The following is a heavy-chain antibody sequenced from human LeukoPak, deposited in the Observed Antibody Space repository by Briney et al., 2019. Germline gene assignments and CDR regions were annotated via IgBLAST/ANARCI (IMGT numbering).Heavy chain of an antibody. Sequence: SETLSLTCTVSGGSISNYYWSWIRQPPAKGLEWIGFIHSNGGANYNASLNSRATISRDTSRSQVSLKLTPVTAADTAVYYCASSNLGSLGQFDPWGQGTLVTVSS. D-gene: IGHD3-10*01. J-gene: IGHJ5*02. CDR3: ASSNLGSLGQFDP. V-gene: IGHV4-59*01. CDR2: IHSNGGA. CDR1: GGSISNYY.